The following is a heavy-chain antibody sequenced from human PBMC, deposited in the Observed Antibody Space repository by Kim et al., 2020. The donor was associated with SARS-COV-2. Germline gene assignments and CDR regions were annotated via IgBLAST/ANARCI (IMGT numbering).Heavy chain of an antibody. CDR2: ISGSGGST. V-gene: IGHV3-23*01. J-gene: IGHJ4*02. Sequence: GGSLRLSCAASGFTFSSYAMSWVRQAPGKGLEWVSAISGSGGSTYYADSVKGRFTISRDNSKNTLYLQMNSLRAEDTAVYYCAKKVANPWFGEEGVWGQGTLVTVSS. CDR3: AKKVANPWFGEEGV. D-gene: IGHD3-10*01. CDR1: GFTFSSYA.